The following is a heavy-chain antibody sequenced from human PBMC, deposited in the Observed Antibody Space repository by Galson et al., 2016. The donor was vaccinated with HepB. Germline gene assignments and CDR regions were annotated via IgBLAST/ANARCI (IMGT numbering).Heavy chain of an antibody. V-gene: IGHV3-30*03. CDR1: GFAFRTHG. CDR3: ATSTWETTGFDY. J-gene: IGHJ4*02. D-gene: IGHD4-17*01. CDR2: ISYDGNNK. Sequence: LRLSCAASGFAFRTHGMHWIRQAPGKGLEWVSIISYDGNNKFFIDSVRGRLTISRDNSKNTVYLQMNSLRAADTAVYYCATSTWETTGFDYWGQGTLVTVSS.